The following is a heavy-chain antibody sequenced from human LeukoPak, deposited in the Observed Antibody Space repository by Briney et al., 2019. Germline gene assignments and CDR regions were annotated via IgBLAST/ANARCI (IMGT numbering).Heavy chain of an antibody. CDR2: ISSSGSTI. Sequence: GGSLRLSCAASGFTFSSYEMNWVRQAPGKGLEWVSYISSSGSTIYYADSVKGRFTISRDNAKNSLYLQMNSLRAEDTAVYYCARHMERWQQFTRSLDYWGQGTLVTVSS. CDR1: GFTFSSYE. J-gene: IGHJ4*02. D-gene: IGHD5-24*01. V-gene: IGHV3-48*03. CDR3: ARHMERWQQFTRSLDY.